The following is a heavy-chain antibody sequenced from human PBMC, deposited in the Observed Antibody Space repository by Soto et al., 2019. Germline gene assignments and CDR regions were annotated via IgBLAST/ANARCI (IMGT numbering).Heavy chain of an antibody. Sequence: PGGSLRLSCAASGFSFSDYYMSWVRQAPGKGLEWVANIKGDGSDKYYLDSVKGRFTVSRDNPRNSLFLQMNSLRAEDTAFYYCERDWTAGSYDFWGQGTLVTVSS. D-gene: IGHD3-10*01. CDR3: ERDWTAGSYDF. CDR2: IKGDGSDK. V-gene: IGHV3-7*03. J-gene: IGHJ4*02. CDR1: GFSFSDYY.